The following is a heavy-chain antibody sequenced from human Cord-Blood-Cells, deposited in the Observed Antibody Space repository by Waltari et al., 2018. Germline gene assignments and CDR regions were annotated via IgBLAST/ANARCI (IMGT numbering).Heavy chain of an antibody. V-gene: IGHV3-23*01. D-gene: IGHD3-10*01. CDR3: AKGAYRGSYYKVDY. CDR1: GFTFSSYA. CDR2: ISGSGCST. Sequence: EVQLLESGGGLVQPGGSLRLSCADSGFTFSSYAMSWVRKAPGKGLEWVSAISGSGCSTYYADSVKGRFTISRYNSKNTLYLQMNSLRAEDTAVYYCAKGAYRGSYYKVDYWGQGTLVTVSS. J-gene: IGHJ4*02.